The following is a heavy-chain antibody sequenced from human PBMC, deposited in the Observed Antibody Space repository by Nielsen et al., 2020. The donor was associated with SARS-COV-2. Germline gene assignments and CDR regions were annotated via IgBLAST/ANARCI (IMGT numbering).Heavy chain of an antibody. CDR2: TYYSGST. J-gene: IGHJ3*02. V-gene: IGHV4-31*03. CDR3: ARVRITMIVVVDAFDI. CDR1: GGSISSGGYY. Sequence: LRLSCTVSGGSISSGGYYWSWIRQHPGKGLEWIGYTYYSGSTYYNPSLKSRVTISVDTSKNQFSLKLSSVTAADTAVYYCARVRITMIVVVDAFDIWGQGTMVTVSS. D-gene: IGHD3-22*01.